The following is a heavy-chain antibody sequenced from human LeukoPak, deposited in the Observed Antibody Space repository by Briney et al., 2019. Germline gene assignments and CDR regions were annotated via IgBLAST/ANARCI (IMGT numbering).Heavy chain of an antibody. Sequence: GGSVGLSCAASGFTFGDYSMNWVRQAPGKGLEWVSNIRSNGRDTYYTDSVKGRFTISRDNSKNTLYLEMNSLRAEDTAVYYCAKGGYTTSFDPWGQGTLVTVSS. CDR2: IRSNGRDT. J-gene: IGHJ5*02. CDR1: GFTFGDYS. D-gene: IGHD2-15*01. V-gene: IGHV3-21*04. CDR3: AKGGYTTSFDP.